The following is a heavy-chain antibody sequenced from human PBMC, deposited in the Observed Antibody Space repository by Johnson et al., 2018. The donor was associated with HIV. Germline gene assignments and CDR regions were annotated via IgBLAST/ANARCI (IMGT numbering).Heavy chain of an antibody. CDR1: GCTFSNYW. V-gene: IGHV3-7*01. Sequence: EVQLVESGGGLVKPGGSLRLSCAASGCTFSNYWMTWVRQAPGKGLEWVANINQDGGEKIYVDSVKGRFTISRDNSKNTLYLQMNSLRAEDTAVYYCAREGGLTGAFDIWGQGTMVTVSS. J-gene: IGHJ3*02. D-gene: IGHD3-16*01. CDR2: INQDGGEK. CDR3: AREGGLTGAFDI.